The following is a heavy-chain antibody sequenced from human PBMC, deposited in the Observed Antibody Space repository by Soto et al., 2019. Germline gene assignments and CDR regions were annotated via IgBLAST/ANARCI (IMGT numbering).Heavy chain of an antibody. J-gene: IGHJ4*02. D-gene: IGHD6-19*01. CDR2: ISGSSRYT. V-gene: IGHV3-11*06. CDR3: ARHTSGWHYYDY. CDR1: GFNFSDHY. Sequence: PGGSLRLSCAASGFNFSDHYMNWILQAPGKGLEWVSYISGSSRYTNFADSVKGRFTISRDNAKNSLYLQMNSLRAEDTAVYYCARHTSGWHYYDYWGQGTPVTVSS.